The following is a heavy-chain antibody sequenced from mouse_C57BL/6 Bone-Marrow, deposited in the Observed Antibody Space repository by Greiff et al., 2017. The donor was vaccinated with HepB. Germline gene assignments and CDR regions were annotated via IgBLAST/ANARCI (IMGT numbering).Heavy chain of an antibody. Sequence: QVHLQQPGAELVMPGASVKLSCKASGYTFTSYWMHWVKQRPGQGLEWIGTIAPSDSYTNYNQKFKGKSTLTVDKSSSTAYMQLSSLTSEDSAVYYCARGGTTVVAPGVWGTGTTVTVSS. D-gene: IGHD1-1*01. CDR2: IAPSDSYT. CDR1: GYTFTSYW. CDR3: ARGGTTVVAPGV. J-gene: IGHJ1*03. V-gene: IGHV1-69*01.